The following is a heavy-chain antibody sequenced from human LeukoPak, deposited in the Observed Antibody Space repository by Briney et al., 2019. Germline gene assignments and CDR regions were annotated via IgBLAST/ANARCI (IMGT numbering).Heavy chain of an antibody. V-gene: IGHV3-7*04. CDR1: GFTFTNDF. J-gene: IGHJ4*02. CDR2: MRVDGTDI. Sequence: GGSLRLSCAASGFTFTNDFMTWVRQAPGKGLEWVANMRVDGTDIHYVDSVKGRFTISSDNARNSLYLQMNTLRAEDTAVYYCARGRGWTYDSWGRGTLVTVSS. CDR3: ARGRGWTYDS. D-gene: IGHD3/OR15-3a*01.